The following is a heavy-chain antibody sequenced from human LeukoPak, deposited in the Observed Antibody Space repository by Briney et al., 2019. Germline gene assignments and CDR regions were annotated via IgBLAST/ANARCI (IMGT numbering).Heavy chain of an antibody. V-gene: IGHV4-34*01. CDR1: GGSFSGYY. Sequence: PSETLSLTCAVYGGSFSGYYWSWIRQPPGKGLEWIGEINHSRSTKYNPSLESRVTISVDTSKNQFSLNLRSVTAADTAVYYCAREILYDSTGYYLWGQGTLVTVSS. CDR2: INHSRST. J-gene: IGHJ4*02. CDR3: AREILYDSTGYYL. D-gene: IGHD3-22*01.